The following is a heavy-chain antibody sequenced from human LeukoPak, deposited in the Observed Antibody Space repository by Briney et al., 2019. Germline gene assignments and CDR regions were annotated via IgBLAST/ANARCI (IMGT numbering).Heavy chain of an antibody. CDR2: IYYIGST. Sequence: PSETLSLTCTVSGGSVSSASYYWSWIRQPPGKGLEWLGYIYYIGSTNYNPSLKSRVTISGDTSKNQFSLKLSSVTAADTAVYYCARVGWYGGLTQFDYWGQGTLVTVSS. V-gene: IGHV4-61*01. CDR3: ARVGWYGGLTQFDY. J-gene: IGHJ4*02. CDR1: GGSVSSASYY. D-gene: IGHD3-10*01.